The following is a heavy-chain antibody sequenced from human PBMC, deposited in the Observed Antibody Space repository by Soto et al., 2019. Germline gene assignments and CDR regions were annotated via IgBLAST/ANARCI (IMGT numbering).Heavy chain of an antibody. CDR1: GFSLRTYG. CDR2: IWYDGTKK. J-gene: IGHJ5*02. CDR3: ARDVVTAVAGSVNWFDP. V-gene: IGHV3-33*01. D-gene: IGHD6-19*01. Sequence: QVQLVESGGRVVQSGRSLTLSCAASGFSLRTYGMQWLRRAPGKGLEWVAFIWYDGTKKFYANSVKGRSTISKDNSNNILYLQMSGLRAEDTAVYYCARDVVTAVAGSVNWFDPWGQGTLVTVSS.